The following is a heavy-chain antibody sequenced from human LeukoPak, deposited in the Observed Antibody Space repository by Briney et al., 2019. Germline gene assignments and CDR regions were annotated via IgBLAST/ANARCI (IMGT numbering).Heavy chain of an antibody. V-gene: IGHV4-59*01. D-gene: IGHD3-10*01. CDR3: ARRSISMVRGGLDY. Sequence: PSQTLSLTCTVSGGSISSYYWSWIRQPPGKGLEWIGYIYYSGSTNYNPSLKSRVTISVDTSKNQFSLKLSSVTAADTAVYYCARRSISMVRGGLDYWGQGTLVTVSS. CDR1: GGSISSYY. J-gene: IGHJ4*02. CDR2: IYYSGST.